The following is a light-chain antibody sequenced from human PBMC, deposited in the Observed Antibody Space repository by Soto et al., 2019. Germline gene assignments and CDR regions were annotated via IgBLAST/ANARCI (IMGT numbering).Light chain of an antibody. Sequence: EIVMTQSPLSLPVTPGEPASISCRSSQSLLHSNGYNYLDWYLQKPGQSPQLLIDLGSNRGSGVPDRFSGSGSGTDFTLKISRVEGEDVGVYYFMQALQTPWAFGQGTKVEIK. CDR3: MQALQTPWA. J-gene: IGKJ1*01. CDR1: QSLLHSNGYNY. CDR2: LGS. V-gene: IGKV2-28*01.